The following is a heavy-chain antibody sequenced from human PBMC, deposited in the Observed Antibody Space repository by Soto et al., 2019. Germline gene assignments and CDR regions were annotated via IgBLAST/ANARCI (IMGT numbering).Heavy chain of an antibody. J-gene: IGHJ4*02. CDR3: ARASTTVTPFDY. Sequence: QVQLVQSGAEVKKPGSSVKVSCKASGGTFSSYTISWVRQAPGQGLEWMGRIIPILGIANYAQKFQGRVTITADKATSTAYMELSSLRSEDTAVYYCARASTTVTPFDYWGQGTLVTVSS. V-gene: IGHV1-69*02. D-gene: IGHD4-17*01. CDR2: IIPILGIA. CDR1: GGTFSSYT.